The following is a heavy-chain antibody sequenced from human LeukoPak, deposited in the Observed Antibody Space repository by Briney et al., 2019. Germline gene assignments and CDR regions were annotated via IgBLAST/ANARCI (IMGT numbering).Heavy chain of an antibody. J-gene: IGHJ5*02. D-gene: IGHD3-22*01. Sequence: GGSLRLSCAASGFTLSTYWMSWVRQAPGKGLEWLANIKQDGSEKYYVDSVKGRFTISRDNVENSLDLQMNSLRVEDTAVYYCTRGPRGCDSSGAPWGQGTLVTVSS. CDR1: GFTLSTYW. V-gene: IGHV3-7*01. CDR2: IKQDGSEK. CDR3: TRGPRGCDSSGAP.